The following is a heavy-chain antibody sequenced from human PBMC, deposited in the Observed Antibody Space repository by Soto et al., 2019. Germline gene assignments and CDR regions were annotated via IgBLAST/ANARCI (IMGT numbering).Heavy chain of an antibody. CDR3: ALSHAVTTDY. CDR2: INSDGSST. J-gene: IGHJ4*02. CDR1: GLTFSSYW. Sequence: EVQLVESGGGLVQPGGSLRLSCAAPGLTFSSYWMHWVRQAPGKGLVWVSRINSDGSSTSYADSVKGRFTISRDNAKKTLYLQMDSLGAEDTAVYYCALSHAVTTDYWGQGTLVTVSS. D-gene: IGHD4-17*01. V-gene: IGHV3-74*01.